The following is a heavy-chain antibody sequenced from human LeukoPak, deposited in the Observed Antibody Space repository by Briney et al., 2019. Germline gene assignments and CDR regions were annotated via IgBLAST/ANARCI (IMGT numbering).Heavy chain of an antibody. Sequence: GGSLRLSCAASGFTFSRYWMSWVRQAPGKGLEWVANVKKDGSEKYYVDSVKGRFTVSRDNAKNSLYLQATSLGVDDTAVYFCARGSGWLDYWGQGTLVTVSS. CDR3: ARGSGWLDY. CDR1: GFTFSRYW. D-gene: IGHD6-19*01. CDR2: VKKDGSEK. V-gene: IGHV3-7*03. J-gene: IGHJ4*02.